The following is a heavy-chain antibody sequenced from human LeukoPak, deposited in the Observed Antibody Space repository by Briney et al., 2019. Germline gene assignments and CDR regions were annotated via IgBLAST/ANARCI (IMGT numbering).Heavy chain of an antibody. CDR1: GFTFSSYS. CDR2: ISSSGSTI. Sequence: GGSLRLSCAASGFTFSSYSMNWVRQAPGKGLEWVSYISSSGSTIYYADSVKGRFTISRDNAKNSLYLQMNSLRAEDTAVYFCARDKGGMVPFDYWGQGTLVTVSS. CDR3: ARDKGGMVPFDY. V-gene: IGHV3-48*04. J-gene: IGHJ4*02. D-gene: IGHD3-10*01.